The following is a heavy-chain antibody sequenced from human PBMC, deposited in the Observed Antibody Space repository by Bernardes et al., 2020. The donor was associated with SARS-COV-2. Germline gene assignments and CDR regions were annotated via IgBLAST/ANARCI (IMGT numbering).Heavy chain of an antibody. CDR2: MSCDGSGT. Sequence: GGSLRLSCEASGITFSSFCMHWVRQSPGKGLIWVSRMSCDGSGTTYADSVKGRFTISRDNSRNTLYLQMNSLTPEDSGLYYCAGTTITCCDYWGQGTLVTVSS. CDR1: GITFSSFC. CDR3: AGTTITCCDY. J-gene: IGHJ4*02. V-gene: IGHV3-74*01. D-gene: IGHD3-10*01.